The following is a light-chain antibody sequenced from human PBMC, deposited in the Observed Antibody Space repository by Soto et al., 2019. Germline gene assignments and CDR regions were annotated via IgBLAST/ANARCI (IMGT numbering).Light chain of an antibody. J-gene: IGLJ7*01. CDR2: LNNDGSH. Sequence: QSVLTQSPSASASLGASVKLTCTLSSGHTSYAIAWHQQQPEKGPRYLMKLNNDGSHSKGDGIPDRFSGSSSGPERYLTIPCLQSEHAAHYYCQNWGTDCRALSGGGTQLNVL. CDR3: QNWGTDCRAL. V-gene: IGLV4-69*01. CDR1: SGHTSYA.